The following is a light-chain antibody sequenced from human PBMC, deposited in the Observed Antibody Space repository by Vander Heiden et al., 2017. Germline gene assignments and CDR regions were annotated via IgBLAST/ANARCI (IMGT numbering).Light chain of an antibody. CDR3: QSYDSSLRGVV. Sequence: QSVLTQPPSVSGAPGQKVPISCTGSSSNIEAGSDVHWYQQLPGTAPKLLIYGNINRPSEVPDRFSGSQSGTSASLDITGLQAEDEAAYYCQSYDSSLRGVVFGGGTKLTVL. J-gene: IGLJ2*01. V-gene: IGLV1-40*01. CDR2: GNI. CDR1: SSNIEAGSD.